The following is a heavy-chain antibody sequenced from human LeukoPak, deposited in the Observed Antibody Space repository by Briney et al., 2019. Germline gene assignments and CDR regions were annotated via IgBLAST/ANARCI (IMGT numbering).Heavy chain of an antibody. CDR3: AKDFSGSPDGAFDI. J-gene: IGHJ3*02. D-gene: IGHD1-26*01. CDR2: ISSSSSYI. CDR1: GFTFSSYS. V-gene: IGHV3-21*01. Sequence: GGSLRLSCAASGFTFSSYSMNWVRQAPGKGLEWVSSISSSSSYIYYADSVKGRFTISRDNAKNSLYLQMNSLRAEDTAVYYCAKDFSGSPDGAFDIWGQGAMVTVSS.